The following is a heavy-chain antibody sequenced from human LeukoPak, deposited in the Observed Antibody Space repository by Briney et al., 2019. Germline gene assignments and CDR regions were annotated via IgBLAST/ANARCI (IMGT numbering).Heavy chain of an antibody. Sequence: PGGSLRLSCAASGFTFSSYSMNGLRQAPGKGLEWGSYISSSSSAIYYADSVKGRFTISRDNAKNSLYLQMNSLRIADTAVFYCAKGPKQLVFVRGYYFDDWGQGTLVTVSS. CDR3: AKGPKQLVFVRGYYFDD. CDR1: GFTFSSYS. CDR2: ISSSSSAI. J-gene: IGHJ4*02. V-gene: IGHV3-48*01. D-gene: IGHD6-13*01.